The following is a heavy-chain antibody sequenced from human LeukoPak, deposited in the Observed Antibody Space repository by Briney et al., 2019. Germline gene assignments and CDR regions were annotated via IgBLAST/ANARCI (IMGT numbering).Heavy chain of an antibody. CDR1: GDSVSSNRAT. V-gene: IGHV6-1*01. J-gene: IGHJ4*02. CDR3: ARGRGDIDFDY. CDR2: TYFRSKWYN. Sequence: QTLSLTCAISGDSVSSNRATWTWIRQSPSRGLEWLGRTYFRSKWYNDYAVSVKSRITINPDTSKNQFSLQLNSVTPEDTAVYYCARGRGDIDFDYWGQGTLVTVSS.